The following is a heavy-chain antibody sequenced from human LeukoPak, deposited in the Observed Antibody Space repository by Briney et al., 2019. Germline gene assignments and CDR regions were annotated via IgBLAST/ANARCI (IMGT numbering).Heavy chain of an antibody. CDR3: ARGVTYYDILTGYMGHFDY. V-gene: IGHV4-34*01. CDR2: INHSGST. J-gene: IGHJ4*02. Sequence: PSETLSLTCAVYGGSFSGYYWSWIRQPPGKGLEWIGEINHSGSTNYNPSLKSRVTISVDTSKNQFSLKLGSVTAADTAVYYCARGVTYYDILTGYMGHFDYWGQGTLVTVSS. D-gene: IGHD3-9*01. CDR1: GGSFSGYY.